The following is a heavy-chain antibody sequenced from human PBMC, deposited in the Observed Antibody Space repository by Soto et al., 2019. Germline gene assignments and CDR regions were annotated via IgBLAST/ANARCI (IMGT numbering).Heavy chain of an antibody. V-gene: IGHV3-23*01. J-gene: IGHJ4*02. CDR2: ISGSGGRR. Sequence: EVQLLESGGGLVQPGGSLRLSCAASGFTFSSCAMRWVRQAPGKGLEWVSGISGSGGRRFYADSVKGRFTISRDNSKNTLNLQMNSLRVEDTAVYYCAKEYCSSTSCYGGFGYWGQGTLVTVSS. CDR1: GFTFSSCA. D-gene: IGHD2-2*01. CDR3: AKEYCSSTSCYGGFGY.